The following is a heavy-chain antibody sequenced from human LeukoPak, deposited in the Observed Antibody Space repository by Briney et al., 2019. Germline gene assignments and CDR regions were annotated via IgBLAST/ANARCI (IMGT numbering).Heavy chain of an antibody. J-gene: IGHJ4*02. CDR1: GFTFSSYA. CDR2: ISGSSGST. Sequence: GGSLRLSCAASGFTFSSYAMSWVRQAPGKGLEWVSAISGSSGSTYYADSVKGRFTISRDNSKNTLYLQMNSLRAEDTAVYYCAKYFAAGLNFDYWGQGTLVTVSS. CDR3: AKYFAAGLNFDY. D-gene: IGHD6-13*01. V-gene: IGHV3-23*01.